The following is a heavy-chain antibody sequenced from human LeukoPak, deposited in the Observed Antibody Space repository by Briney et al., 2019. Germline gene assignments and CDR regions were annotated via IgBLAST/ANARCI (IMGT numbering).Heavy chain of an antibody. CDR2: IYTSGST. CDR1: GYSISSGSYY. J-gene: IGHJ5*02. V-gene: IGHV4-61*02. Sequence: SETLSLTCTVSGYSISSGSYYWSWIRQPAGKGLEWIGRIYTSGSTNYNPSLKSRVTISVDTSKNQFSLKLSSVTAADTAVYYCTRVNSFNWFDPWGQGTLVTVSS. CDR3: TRVNSFNWFDP. D-gene: IGHD4-23*01.